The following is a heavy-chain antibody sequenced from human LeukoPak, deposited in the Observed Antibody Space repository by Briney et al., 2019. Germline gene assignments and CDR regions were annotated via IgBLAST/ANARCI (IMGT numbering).Heavy chain of an antibody. Sequence: SLRLSCAASGFTFDDYAMHWVRQAPGKGLEWVSGISWNSGSIGYADPVKGRFTISRDNAKNSLYLQMNSLRAEDTALYYCAKLPGIAAAVVAFDIWGQGTMVTVSS. D-gene: IGHD6-13*01. CDR1: GFTFDDYA. J-gene: IGHJ3*02. CDR3: AKLPGIAAAVVAFDI. CDR2: ISWNSGSI. V-gene: IGHV3-9*01.